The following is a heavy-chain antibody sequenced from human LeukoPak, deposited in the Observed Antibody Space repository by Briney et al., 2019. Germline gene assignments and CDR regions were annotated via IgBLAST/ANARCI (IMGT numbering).Heavy chain of an antibody. V-gene: IGHV4-59*08. CDR2: IYYTGST. J-gene: IGHJ4*02. Sequence: SGTLSLTCTVSGGSINTYYWTWVRQPPGKGLEWIGYIYYTGSTTYNPSLESRVTISVNTSKNPFSLKLTSVTAADTAFYYCARRTVVLDYWGQGTLVTVSS. D-gene: IGHD4-23*01. CDR3: ARRTVVLDY. CDR1: GGSINTYY.